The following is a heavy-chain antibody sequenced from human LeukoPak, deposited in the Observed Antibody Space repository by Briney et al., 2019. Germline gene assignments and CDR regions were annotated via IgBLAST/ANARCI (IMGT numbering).Heavy chain of an antibody. D-gene: IGHD3-16*01. V-gene: IGHV3-30*18. CDR3: AKNYYDYVWGSSVDY. Sequence: GGSLRLSCAASGFTFSSDAMNWVRQAPGKGLEWVAVISYDGSNKYYADSVKGRFTISRDNSKNTLYLQMNSLRAEDTAVYYCAKNYYDYVWGSSVDYWGQGTLVTVSS. CDR1: GFTFSSDA. J-gene: IGHJ4*02. CDR2: ISYDGSNK.